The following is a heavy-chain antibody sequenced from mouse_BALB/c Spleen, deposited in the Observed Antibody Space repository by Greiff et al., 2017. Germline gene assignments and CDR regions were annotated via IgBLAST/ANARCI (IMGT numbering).Heavy chain of an antibody. D-gene: IGHD2-1*01. V-gene: IGHV4-1*02. CDR1: GFDFSRYW. CDR3: ARPSRYYGNSFAY. CDR2: INPDSSTI. J-gene: IGHJ3*01. Sequence: VQLQQSGGGLVQPGGSLKLSCAASGFDFSRYWMSWVRQAPGKGLEWIGEINPDSSTINYTPSLKDKFIISRDNAKNTLYLQMSKVRSEDTALYYCARPSRYYGNSFAYWGQGTLVTVSA.